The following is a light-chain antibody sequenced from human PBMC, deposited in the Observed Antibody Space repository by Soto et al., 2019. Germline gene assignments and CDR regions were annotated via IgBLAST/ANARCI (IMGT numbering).Light chain of an antibody. J-gene: IGLJ1*01. CDR2: SHN. CDR1: RSNIGSNT. V-gene: IGLV1-44*01. Sequence: QSVLTQPPSASGAPGQRVTISCSGRRSNIGSNTVNWYQQLPGTAPKLLIYSHNQRPSGVPDRFSVSKSGTSASLAISGLQSEDEAAYYCATWDDNLDGYVFGTGTKLTVL. CDR3: ATWDDNLDGYV.